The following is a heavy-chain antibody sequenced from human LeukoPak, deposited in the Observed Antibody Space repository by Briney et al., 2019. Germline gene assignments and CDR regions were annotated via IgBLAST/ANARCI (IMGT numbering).Heavy chain of an antibody. J-gene: IGHJ4*02. Sequence: KESGPTLVKPTQTLTLTCTFSGFSLSTSGVGVGWIRQPPGKALEWLALIYWNDDKRYSPSLKSRLTITKDTSKNQVVLTMTNMDPVDTATYYCVHSRTAARLYYFDYWGQGTLVTVSS. CDR2: IYWNDDK. CDR3: VHSRTAARLYYFDY. V-gene: IGHV2-5*01. D-gene: IGHD6-6*01. CDR1: GFSLSTSGVG.